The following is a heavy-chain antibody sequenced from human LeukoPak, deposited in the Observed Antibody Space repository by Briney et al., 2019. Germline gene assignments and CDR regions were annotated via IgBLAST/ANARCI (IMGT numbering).Heavy chain of an antibody. CDR1: GFSLSTSGVA. CDR2: IYWDDDK. J-gene: IGHJ4*02. D-gene: IGHD5-24*01. V-gene: IGHV2-5*02. CDR3: AHRRDGYNSLDY. Sequence: SGPTLVKPTQTLTLTCTFSGFSLSTSGVAVGWIRQPPGKALERLGLIYWDDDKRYSPSLKSALTITKDTSKNQVVLTMTNMDPVDTATYYCAHRRDGYNSLDYWGQGTLVTVSS.